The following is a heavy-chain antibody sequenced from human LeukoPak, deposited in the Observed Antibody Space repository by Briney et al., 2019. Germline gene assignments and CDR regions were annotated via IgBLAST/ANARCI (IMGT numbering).Heavy chain of an antibody. D-gene: IGHD3-9*01. CDR2: IYSSGST. J-gene: IGHJ6*03. CDR1: GGSISSSGYY. Sequence: SETLSLTCTVSGGSISSSGYYWGWIRQPPGKGLEWIGSIYSSGSTYYNPSLKSRVTISINTSKNQFSLKLNSVTAADTAVYYCASTRGELTGYSGSTFYYYYMDVWGKGTTVTISS. V-gene: IGHV4-39*07. CDR3: ASTRGELTGYSGSTFYYYYMDV.